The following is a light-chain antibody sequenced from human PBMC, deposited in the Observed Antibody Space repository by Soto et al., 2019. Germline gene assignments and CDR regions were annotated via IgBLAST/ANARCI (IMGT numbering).Light chain of an antibody. CDR2: DAS. CDR3: QQYSHLIT. J-gene: IGKJ5*01. CDR1: QDISNY. Sequence: IRMTQSPSSLSASTGDRVTITCQASQDISNYLNWYQQKLGKAPKLLIYDASNLETGVPSRFSGSGSGTDFTFTISSLQPEDIATYYCQQYSHLITFGQGTRLEIK. V-gene: IGKV1-33*01.